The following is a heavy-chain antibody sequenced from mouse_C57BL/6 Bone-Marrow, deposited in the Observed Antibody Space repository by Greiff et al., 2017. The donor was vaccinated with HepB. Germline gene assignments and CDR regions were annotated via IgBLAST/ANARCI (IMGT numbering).Heavy chain of an antibody. V-gene: IGHV1-63*01. Sequence: QVQLKQSGAELVRPGTSVKMSCKASGYTFTNYWIGWAKQRPGHGLEWIGDIYPGGGYTNYNEKLKGKATLTADKSSSTAYMLFSSLTSEDSAFYYCAMNPGGYGPYCYFDVWGTGTTVTVSS. CDR3: AMNPGGYGPYCYFDV. D-gene: IGHD1-1*01. CDR2: IYPGGGYT. J-gene: IGHJ1*03. CDR1: GYTFTNYW.